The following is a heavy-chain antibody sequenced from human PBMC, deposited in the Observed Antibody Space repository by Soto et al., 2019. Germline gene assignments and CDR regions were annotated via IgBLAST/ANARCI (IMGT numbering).Heavy chain of an antibody. CDR2: IWYDGSNK. Sequence: QVQLVESGGGVVQSGRSLRLSCAASGFTFSSYGMHWVRQAPGKGLEWVAVIWYDGSNKYYADSVKGRFTISRDNSKNELFLQMNSLRAEDTAVYYCARAFGYCSGGTCSPENFQHWGQGTLVTVSS. J-gene: IGHJ1*01. CDR1: GFTFSSYG. CDR3: ARAFGYCSGGTCSPENFQH. D-gene: IGHD2-15*01. V-gene: IGHV3-33*01.